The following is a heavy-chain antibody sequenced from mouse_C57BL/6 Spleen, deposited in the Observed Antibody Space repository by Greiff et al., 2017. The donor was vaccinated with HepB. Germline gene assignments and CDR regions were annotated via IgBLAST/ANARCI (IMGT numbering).Heavy chain of an antibody. V-gene: IGHV1-4*01. CDR3: ARENDYAWFAY. CDR2: INPSSGYT. J-gene: IGHJ3*01. Sequence: VQLQQSGAELARPGASVKMSCKASGYTFTSYTMHWVKQRPGQGLEWIGYINPSSGYTKYNQKFKDKATLTADKSSSTAYMQLSSLTSEDSAVYYCARENDYAWFAYWGQGTLVTVSA. CDR1: GYTFTSYT. D-gene: IGHD2-4*01.